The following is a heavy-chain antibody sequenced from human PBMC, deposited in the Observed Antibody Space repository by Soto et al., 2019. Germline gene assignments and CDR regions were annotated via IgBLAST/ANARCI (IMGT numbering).Heavy chain of an antibody. Sequence: GGSLRLSCAASGFTFSSYAMHWVRQAPGKGLEWVAVISYDGSNKYYADSVKGRFTISRDNSKNTLYLQKNSLRAEDTAVYYCARSHEPLRIAVAGSGGFDDWGQGTLVTVSS. CDR3: ARSHEPLRIAVAGSGGFDD. V-gene: IGHV3-30*04. J-gene: IGHJ4*02. D-gene: IGHD6-19*01. CDR1: GFTFSSYA. CDR2: ISYDGSNK.